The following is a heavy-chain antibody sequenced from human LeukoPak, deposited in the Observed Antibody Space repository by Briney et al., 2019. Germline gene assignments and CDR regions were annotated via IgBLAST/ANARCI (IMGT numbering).Heavy chain of an antibody. V-gene: IGHV4-34*01. CDR3: ARHGGRRWLQLVKYWYFDL. CDR2: INHSGST. Sequence: SETLSLTCAVYGGSFSGYYWRWIRQPPGKGLEGIGEINHSGSTNYNPSLKSRVTISVDTSKNQFSLKLSSVTAADTAVYYCARHGGRRWLQLVKYWYFDLWGRGTLVTVSS. D-gene: IGHD5-24*01. CDR1: GGSFSGYY. J-gene: IGHJ2*01.